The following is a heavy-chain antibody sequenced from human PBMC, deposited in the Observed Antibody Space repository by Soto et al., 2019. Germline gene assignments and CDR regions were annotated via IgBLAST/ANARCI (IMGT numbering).Heavy chain of an antibody. Sequence: SVKVSCKASGGTFSSYAISWVRQAPGQGLEWMGGIIPIFGTANYAQKFQGRVTITADKSTSTAYMELSSLRSEDTAVYYCARPRDGYISDFDYWGQGTLVTVSS. CDR2: IIPIFGTA. V-gene: IGHV1-69*06. J-gene: IGHJ4*02. CDR3: ARPRDGYISDFDY. D-gene: IGHD5-12*01. CDR1: GGTFSSYA.